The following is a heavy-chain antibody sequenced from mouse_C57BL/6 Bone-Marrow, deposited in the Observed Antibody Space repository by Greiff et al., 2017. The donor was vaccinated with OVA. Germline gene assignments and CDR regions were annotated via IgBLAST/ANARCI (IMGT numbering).Heavy chain of an antibody. D-gene: IGHD2-3*01. Sequence: EVHLVESGPGLVKPSQSLSLTCSVTGYSITSGYYWNWIRQFPGNKLEWMGYISYDGSNNYNPSLKNRISITRDTSKNQFFLKLNSVTTEDTATYYCAREGAYDGSYFDYWGQGTTLTVSS. V-gene: IGHV3-6*01. CDR2: ISYDGSN. J-gene: IGHJ2*01. CDR1: GYSITSGYY. CDR3: AREGAYDGSYFDY.